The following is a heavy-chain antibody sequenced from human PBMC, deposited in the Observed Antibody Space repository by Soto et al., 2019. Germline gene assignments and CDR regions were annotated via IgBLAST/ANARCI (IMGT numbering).Heavy chain of an antibody. J-gene: IGHJ5*02. CDR1: GFTFSSFA. Sequence: GGSLRLSCAASGFTFSSFAMSWVRQAPGKGLEWVSSISASGENTYYADSVKGRFTISRDNSKYMLSLQMNSLRAEDTATYYCAKDLIGGSSSYSYGWFDPWGQGTLVTVS. V-gene: IGHV3-23*01. CDR2: ISASGENT. D-gene: IGHD6-13*01. CDR3: AKDLIGGSSSYSYGWFDP.